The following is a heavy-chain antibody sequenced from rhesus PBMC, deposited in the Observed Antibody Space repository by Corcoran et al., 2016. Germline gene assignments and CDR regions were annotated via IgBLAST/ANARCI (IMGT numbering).Heavy chain of an antibody. Sequence: EVQLVETGGGMVQPGGSLKVSCEASGFTFSRYGMSWVRQAPGKGLGWVSGINSGGGRTYYADSVKGRFTISRDNSKNMLSLQMNSLRVEDTAVYYCATLDYYFDYWGQGVLVTVSS. CDR2: INSGGGRT. CDR3: ATLDYYFDY. J-gene: IGHJ4*01. V-gene: IGHV3S5*01. CDR1: GFTFSRYG.